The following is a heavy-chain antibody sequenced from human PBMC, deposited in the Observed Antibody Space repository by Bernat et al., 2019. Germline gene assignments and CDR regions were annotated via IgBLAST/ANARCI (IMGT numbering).Heavy chain of an antibody. D-gene: IGHD3-16*01. J-gene: IGHJ4*02. Sequence: QLQLQESGPGLVKPSETLSLTCTVSGGSISSSNYYWGWIRQPPGKGLEWIGSIYYSGSTYYSPSLKSRVTISVDTSKNQFSLKLSSVTAADTAVYYCARWMGGGTYYFDYWGQGTLVTVSS. V-gene: IGHV4-39*07. CDR2: IYYSGST. CDR1: GGSISSSNYY. CDR3: ARWMGGGTYYFDY.